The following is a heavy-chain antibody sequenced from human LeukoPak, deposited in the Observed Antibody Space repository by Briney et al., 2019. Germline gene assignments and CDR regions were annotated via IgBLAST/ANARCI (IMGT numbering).Heavy chain of an antibody. Sequence: GASVKVSCKASGGTINNFAINWVRQAPGEGLEWMGGITPIFGAENYAQKFQGRVTIIADESTNIAYMELSSLRSEDTAVYYCVTPPEYSGSLHFDYWGQGTLVTVSS. V-gene: IGHV1-69*01. J-gene: IGHJ4*02. CDR2: ITPIFGAE. CDR3: VTPPEYSGSLHFDY. D-gene: IGHD5-12*01. CDR1: GGTINNFA.